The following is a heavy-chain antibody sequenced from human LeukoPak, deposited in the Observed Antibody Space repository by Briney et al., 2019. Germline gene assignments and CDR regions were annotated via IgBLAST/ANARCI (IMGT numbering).Heavy chain of an antibody. Sequence: PWETLSLTCSVSGVSISGHYWSWIRQPPGKGLEWIGTIYSSGNTNYNPSLKNRVTISVDSSKNQFSLRFSSVTAADTAVYYCASLRFLEWLFPWFDHWGQGTLVTVSS. J-gene: IGHJ5*02. CDR3: ASLRFLEWLFPWFDH. CDR2: IYSSGNT. D-gene: IGHD3-3*01. CDR1: GVSISGHY. V-gene: IGHV4-59*08.